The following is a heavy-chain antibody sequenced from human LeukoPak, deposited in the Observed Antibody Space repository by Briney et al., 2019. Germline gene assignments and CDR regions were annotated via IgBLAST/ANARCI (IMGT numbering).Heavy chain of an antibody. J-gene: IGHJ6*03. D-gene: IGHD3-10*01. Sequence: SETLSLTCTVSGGSISSYYWSWIRQPAGKGLEWIGRIYTSGSTNYNPSLKSRVTISVDKSKNQFSLTLSSVTAADTAVYYCARGDYYYMDVWGKGTTVTVSS. CDR1: GGSISSYY. V-gene: IGHV4-4*07. CDR2: IYTSGST. CDR3: ARGDYYYMDV.